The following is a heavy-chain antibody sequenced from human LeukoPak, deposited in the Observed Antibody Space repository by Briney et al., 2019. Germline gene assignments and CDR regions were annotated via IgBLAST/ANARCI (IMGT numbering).Heavy chain of an antibody. V-gene: IGHV3-9*01. J-gene: IGHJ4*02. D-gene: IGHD1-26*01. CDR3: AKERIVGATEVGYFDY. Sequence: GGSLRLSCAASGFTFDDYAMHWVRQAPGKGVEWVSGISWNSGSIGYADSVKGRLTIYRDNAKNSLYLQMNSLRAEDTALYYCAKERIVGATEVGYFDYWGQGTLVTVSS. CDR2: ISWNSGSI. CDR1: GFTFDDYA.